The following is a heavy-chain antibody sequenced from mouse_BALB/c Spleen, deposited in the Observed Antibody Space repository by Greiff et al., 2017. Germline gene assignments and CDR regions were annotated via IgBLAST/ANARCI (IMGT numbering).Heavy chain of an antibody. CDR1: GFTFSSFG. CDR2: ISSGSSTI. Sequence: EVQVVESGGGLVQPGGSRKLSCAASGFTFSSFGMHWVRQAPEKGLEWVAYISSGSSTIYYADTVKGRFTISRDNPKNTLFLQMTSLRSEDTAMYYCARSDAEDYYAMDYWGQGTSVTVSS. CDR3: ARSDAEDYYAMDY. V-gene: IGHV5-17*02. J-gene: IGHJ4*01.